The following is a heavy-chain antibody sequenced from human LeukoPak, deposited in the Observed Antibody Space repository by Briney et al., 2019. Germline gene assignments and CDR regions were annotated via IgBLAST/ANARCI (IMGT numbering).Heavy chain of an antibody. J-gene: IGHJ4*02. Sequence: GGSLRLSCAASGFTFSSYAMSWVRQAPGKGLEWVSAISGSGGSTYYADSVKGRFTISRDNSKNTLYLQMNSLRAEDTAVYYCAISAGYSSGWLHFDYWGQGTLVTVSS. D-gene: IGHD6-19*01. CDR3: AISAGYSSGWLHFDY. V-gene: IGHV3-23*01. CDR2: ISGSGGST. CDR1: GFTFSSYA.